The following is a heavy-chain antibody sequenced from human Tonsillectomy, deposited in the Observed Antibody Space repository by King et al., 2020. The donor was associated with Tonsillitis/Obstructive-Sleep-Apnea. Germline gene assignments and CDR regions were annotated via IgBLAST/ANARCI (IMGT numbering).Heavy chain of an antibody. D-gene: IGHD1-26*01. CDR1: GFTFSGSA. CDR3: ARYLTEGSWVDY. Sequence: VQLVESGGGLVQPGGSLKLSCAASGFTFSGSARHCVRQASGKVLGWVGRVRIKANVYATVVVAAVKGRFTISRDDSKNTADLQMNSLKTEDTAVYYCARYLTEGSWVDYWGQGTLVTVSS. V-gene: IGHV3-73*02. CDR2: VRIKANVYAT. J-gene: IGHJ4*02.